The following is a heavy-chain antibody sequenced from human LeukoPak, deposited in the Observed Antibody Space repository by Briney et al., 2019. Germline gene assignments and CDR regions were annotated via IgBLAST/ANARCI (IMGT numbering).Heavy chain of an antibody. V-gene: IGHV4-31*03. CDR1: GGSISSGGYY. CDR3: AREGGVSSGAFDI. J-gene: IGHJ3*02. CDR2: IYYSGST. D-gene: IGHD3-16*01. Sequence: SETLSLTCTVSGGSISSGGYYWSWIRQHPGKGLEWIGYIYYSGSTYYNPSLKSRVTISVDTSKNQFSLKLSSVTAADTAAYYCAREGGVSSGAFDIWGQGTMVTVSS.